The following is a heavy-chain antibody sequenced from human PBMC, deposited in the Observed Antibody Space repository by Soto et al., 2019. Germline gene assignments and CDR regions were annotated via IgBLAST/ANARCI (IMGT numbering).Heavy chain of an antibody. V-gene: IGHV3-74*01. Sequence: PGGSLRLSCAASGFTFSSYWMHWVRQAPGKGLVWVSRINSDGSSTSYADSVRGRFTISRDNAKNTLYLQMNSLRAEDTAVYYCARDGPIEYSSSPNYHMDVWGKGTTVTV. CDR2: INSDGSST. CDR1: GFTFSSYW. J-gene: IGHJ6*03. D-gene: IGHD6-6*01. CDR3: ARDGPIEYSSSPNYHMDV.